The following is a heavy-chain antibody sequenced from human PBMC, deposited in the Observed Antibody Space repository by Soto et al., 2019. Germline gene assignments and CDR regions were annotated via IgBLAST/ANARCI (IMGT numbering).Heavy chain of an antibody. V-gene: IGHV4-4*07. D-gene: IGHD2-2*02. CDR1: GGSISSYY. CDR3: ARDRIEDIVVVPAAIRSWFDP. J-gene: IGHJ5*02. Sequence: PSGPLSLTCTVAGGSISSYYWSWIRQTAGRGLEWIGRIYTSGSTNYNPSLKSRVTMSVDTSKNQFSLKLSSVTAADTAVYYCARDRIEDIVVVPAAIRSWFDPWGQGTLVTVSS. CDR2: IYTSGST.